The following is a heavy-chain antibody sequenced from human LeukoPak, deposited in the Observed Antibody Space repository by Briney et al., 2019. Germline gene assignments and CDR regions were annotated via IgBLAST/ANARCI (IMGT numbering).Heavy chain of an antibody. V-gene: IGHV3-33*01. J-gene: IGHJ4*02. Sequence: GGSLRLSCAASGFTFSSYGMHWVRQAPGKGLEWVAVIWYDGSNKYYADSVKGRFTISRDNPKNTLYLQMNSLRAEDTAVYYCASGYPGRWYFDYWGQGTLVTVSS. D-gene: IGHD2-2*03. CDR1: GFTFSSYG. CDR3: ASGYPGRWYFDY. CDR2: IWYDGSNK.